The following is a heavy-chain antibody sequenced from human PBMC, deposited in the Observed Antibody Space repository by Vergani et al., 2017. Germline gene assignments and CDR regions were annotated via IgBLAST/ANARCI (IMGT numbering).Heavy chain of an antibody. V-gene: IGHV3-30*02. CDR3: AKDLDDILTGPVDY. CDR1: GFTFSSYG. CDR2: IRYDGSNK. J-gene: IGHJ4*02. D-gene: IGHD3-9*01. Sequence: QVQLVESGGGVVQPGGSLRLSCAASGFTFSSYGMHWVRRAPGKGLEWVAFIRYDGSNKYYADSVKGRFTISRDNSKNTLYLKMNSLRAEDTAVYYCAKDLDDILTGPVDYWGQGTLVTVSS.